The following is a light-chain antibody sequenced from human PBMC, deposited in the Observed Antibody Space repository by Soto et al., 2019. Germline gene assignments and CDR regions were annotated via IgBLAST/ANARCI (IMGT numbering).Light chain of an antibody. CDR1: SGSVSTSYY. V-gene: IGLV8-61*01. J-gene: IGLJ3*02. CDR2: STN. CDR3: VLYMGSGTWV. Sequence: QTVVTHEPSFSVSPGGTVTLTCGLSSGSVSTSYYPSWYQQTPGQAPRTLIYSTNTRSSGVPDRFSGSILGNKAALTITGAQADDESDYCCVLYMGSGTWVFGGGTKLTVL.